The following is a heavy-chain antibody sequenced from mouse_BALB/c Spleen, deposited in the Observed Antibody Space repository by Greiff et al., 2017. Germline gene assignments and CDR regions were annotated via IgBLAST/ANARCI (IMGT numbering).Heavy chain of an antibody. V-gene: IGHV3-2*02. D-gene: IGHD2-2*01. CDR2: ISYSGST. CDR3: ALYYGYADGPMDY. CDR1: GYSITSDYA. J-gene: IGHJ4*01. Sequence: EVQLQESGPGLVKPSQSLSLTCTVTGYSITSDYAWNWIRQFPGNKLEWMGYISYSGSTSYNPSLKSRISITRDTSKNQFFLQLNSVTTEDTATYYCALYYGYADGPMDYWGQGTSVTVSS.